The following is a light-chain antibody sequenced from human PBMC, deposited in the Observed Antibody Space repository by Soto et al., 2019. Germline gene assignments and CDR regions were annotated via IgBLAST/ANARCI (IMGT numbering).Light chain of an antibody. Sequence: IVMTQSPATLSVSPGDRATLSCRASQSVSSLLAWYQQKPGQAPRLLLYGASTRATGIPARFSGSGSGTEFTLTISSLQSEDFAVYYCQQYSDRPYTSGQGTKVDIK. V-gene: IGKV3-15*01. CDR1: QSVSSL. J-gene: IGKJ2*01. CDR2: GAS. CDR3: QQYSDRPYT.